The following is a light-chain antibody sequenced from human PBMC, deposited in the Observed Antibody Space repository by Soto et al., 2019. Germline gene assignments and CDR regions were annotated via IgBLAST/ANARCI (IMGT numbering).Light chain of an antibody. J-gene: IGKJ2*01. Sequence: IQLTQSPSSLSASVGDRVTVTCRASQDINKFLAWFQQKPGKAPNLLIFSASTLQSAVPSRFSGGGSGTDVTLTIDSLQPEAFATYYCQQLKTYPYTFGQGTKLEIK. CDR3: QQLKTYPYT. CDR2: SAS. V-gene: IGKV1-9*01. CDR1: QDINKF.